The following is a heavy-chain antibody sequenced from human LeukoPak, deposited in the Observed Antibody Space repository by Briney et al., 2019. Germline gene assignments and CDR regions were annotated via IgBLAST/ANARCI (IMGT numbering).Heavy chain of an antibody. V-gene: IGHV4-39*07. D-gene: IGHD2-15*01. J-gene: IGHJ4*02. CDR1: GGSISSSDYY. CDR2: IYYTGNT. CDR3: ARYNIGRYCSGGSCYSG. Sequence: PSETLSLTCTVSGGSISSSDYYWGWFRQPPGKGLEWIGSIYYTGNTYYNPSLKSRVTISVDTSKNQFSLKLSSVTAADTAVYYCARYNIGRYCSGGSCYSGWGQGTLVTVSS.